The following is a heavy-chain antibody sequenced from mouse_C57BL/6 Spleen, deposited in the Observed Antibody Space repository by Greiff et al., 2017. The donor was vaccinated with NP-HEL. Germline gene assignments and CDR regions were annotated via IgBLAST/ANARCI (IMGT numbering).Heavy chain of an antibody. CDR1: FSPFPLSF. CDR2: INPSNGGT. Sequence: HVQLQQPGTELVKPGSSLQLFFPCSFSPFPLSFLPFFPPLPLQGLYCIVKINPSNGGTNYNEKFKSKATLTVDKSSSTAYMQLSSLTSEDSAVYYCAYSSGYYAMDYWGQGTSVTVSS. J-gene: IGHJ4*01. D-gene: IGHD3-2*02. CDR3: AYSSGYYAMDY. V-gene: IGHV1-53*01.